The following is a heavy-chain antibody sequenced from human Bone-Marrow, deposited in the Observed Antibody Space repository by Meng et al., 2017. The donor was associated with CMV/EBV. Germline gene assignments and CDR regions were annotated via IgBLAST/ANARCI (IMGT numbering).Heavy chain of an antibody. V-gene: IGHV3-30*04. J-gene: IGHJ6*02. CDR3: ARDEVEIMVRGVIHNYVMDV. CDR1: GFTFSSYA. D-gene: IGHD3-10*01. Sequence: GESLKISCAASGFTFSSYAMHWVRQAPGKGLEWVAVISYDGRNKYYADSVKGRFTISRDNSKNTLYLQMNSLRAEDTAVYYCARDEVEIMVRGVIHNYVMDVWGQGTTVTVSS. CDR2: ISYDGRNK.